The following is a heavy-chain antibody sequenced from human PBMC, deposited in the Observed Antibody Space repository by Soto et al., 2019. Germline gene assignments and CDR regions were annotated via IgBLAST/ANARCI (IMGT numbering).Heavy chain of an antibody. CDR1: GFTFNTHW. V-gene: IGHV3-74*01. CDR3: ARAMTSVGAAAKCDF. Sequence: EVQLVESGGGLILPGGSLRLYCAASGFTFNTHWMHWVRQAPGKGLVWVSRINSDGSITDYADSVKGGFSISRDHPTNTLYLLMNSLSPEDTAVYYCARAMTSVGAAAKCDFWGQGTLVTVSS. J-gene: IGHJ4*02. CDR2: INSDGSIT. D-gene: IGHD1-26*01.